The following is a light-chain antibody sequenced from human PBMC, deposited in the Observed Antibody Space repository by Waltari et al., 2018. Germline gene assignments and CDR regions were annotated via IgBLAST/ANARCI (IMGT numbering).Light chain of an antibody. J-gene: IGKJ2*01. CDR1: QSVSSSY. CDR2: GAS. CDR3: QQYGSSPPT. Sequence: EIVLTRSPGTLSLSPGERATLSCRARQSVSSSYLAWYQQKPGQAPRPPIYGASSRATGIPDRFSGSGSGTDFTLTISRLEPEDFAVYYCQQYGSSPPTFGQGTKLEIK. V-gene: IGKV3-20*01.